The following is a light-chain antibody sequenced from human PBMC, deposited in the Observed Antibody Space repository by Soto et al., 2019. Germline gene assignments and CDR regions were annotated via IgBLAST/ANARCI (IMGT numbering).Light chain of an antibody. Sequence: DLQMTQSPSTLSASLGDRVTITCRASESISSWLAWYQQKTGKAPKLLIYKASNLESGVPSRLSGSGSGTEFNLTISSLQPDDFATYYCQHYNSYSEACGQGTKVEIK. CDR2: KAS. CDR1: ESISSW. J-gene: IGKJ1*01. CDR3: QHYNSYSEA. V-gene: IGKV1-5*03.